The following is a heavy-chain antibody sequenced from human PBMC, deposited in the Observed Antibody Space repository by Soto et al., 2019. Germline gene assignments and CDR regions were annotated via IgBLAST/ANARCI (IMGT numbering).Heavy chain of an antibody. CDR2: ISGSGGIT. Sequence: EVQLLESGGGLVQPGGSLRLSCAASGFTFSSYAMSWVRQAPGEGLEWVSAISGSGGITYYADSVKGRFTISRDNSKNTLYLQMKGLRGEDTDVYYCAKEVLGDDIVTGKYYYDYMDVWGKGRTVSVSS. CDR3: AKEVLGDDIVTGKYYYDYMDV. CDR1: GFTFSSYA. V-gene: IGHV3-23*01. J-gene: IGHJ6*03. D-gene: IGHD3-9*01.